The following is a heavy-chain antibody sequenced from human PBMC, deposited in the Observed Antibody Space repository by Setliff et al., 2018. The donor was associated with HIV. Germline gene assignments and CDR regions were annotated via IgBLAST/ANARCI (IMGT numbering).Heavy chain of an antibody. CDR3: ARDDHYYDSGSYYSDWYFDL. J-gene: IGHJ2*01. CDR2: INPKSGGT. CDR1: GYTFTDYS. V-gene: IGHV1-2*02. D-gene: IGHD3-10*01. Sequence: ASVKVSCKASGYTFTDYSIHWVRQAPGQGLEWMGWINPKSGGTNYVQNFQGRVSMTRDTSISTADMELSSLRSEDTAVYYCARDDHYYDSGSYYSDWYFDLWGRGTLVTVSS.